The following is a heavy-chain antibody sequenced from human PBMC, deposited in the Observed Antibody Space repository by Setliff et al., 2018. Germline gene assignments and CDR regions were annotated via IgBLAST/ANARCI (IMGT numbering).Heavy chain of an antibody. CDR3: AREGVDTRSSTDYRYYMDV. J-gene: IGHJ6*03. CDR1: VDSFNNYA. D-gene: IGHD5-18*01. CDR2: TIPMFGTT. Sequence: SVQVSCKASVDSFNNYAISWVRQAPGQGLEWMGGTIPMFGTTNYAQKFQGRVTIITDESTSTAYMELSSLRSEDTAVYFCAREGVDTRSSTDYRYYMDVWGKGTTVTVSS. V-gene: IGHV1-69*05.